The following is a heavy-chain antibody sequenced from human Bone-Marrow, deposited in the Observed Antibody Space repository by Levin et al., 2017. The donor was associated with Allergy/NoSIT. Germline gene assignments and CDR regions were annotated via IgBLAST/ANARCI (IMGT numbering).Heavy chain of an antibody. J-gene: IGHJ5*02. CDR3: ARPVTRGGFCSSTSCSNYFDP. V-gene: IGHV4-34*01. CDR2: INHRGST. D-gene: IGHD2-2*01. Sequence: GSLRLSCAVSGGSFSGYFWSWIRQPPGKGLEWIGEINHRGSTNYNPSLKSRVTISIDTSKNQFSLKLSSVTAADTALYYCARPVTRGGFCSSTSCSNYFDPWGQGTQVTVSS. CDR1: GGSFSGYF.